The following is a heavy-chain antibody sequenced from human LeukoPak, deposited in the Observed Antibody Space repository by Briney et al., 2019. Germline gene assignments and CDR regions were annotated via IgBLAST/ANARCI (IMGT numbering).Heavy chain of an antibody. CDR2: ISAYNGNT. V-gene: IGHV1-18*01. D-gene: IGHD2-15*01. J-gene: IGHJ3*02. Sequence: ASVKVSCKASGYTFTSYGISLVRQAPGQGLEWMGWISAYNGNTNYAQKLQGRVTMTTDTSTSTAYMELRSLRSDDTAVYYCARDVGYCSGGSCRDAFDIWGQGTMVTVSS. CDR3: ARDVGYCSGGSCRDAFDI. CDR1: GYTFTSYG.